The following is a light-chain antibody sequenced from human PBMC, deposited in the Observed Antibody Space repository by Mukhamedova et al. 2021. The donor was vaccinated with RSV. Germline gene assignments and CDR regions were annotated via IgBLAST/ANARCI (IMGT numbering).Light chain of an antibody. V-gene: IGLV3-10*01. Sequence: QQKSGQAPVLVISEDRKRPPGIPERFSGSTLGTVATLTISGAQVEDDADYYCYSPQTRGKPGVFGGGTKLTVL. J-gene: IGLJ2*01. CDR3: YSPQTRGKPGV. CDR2: EDR.